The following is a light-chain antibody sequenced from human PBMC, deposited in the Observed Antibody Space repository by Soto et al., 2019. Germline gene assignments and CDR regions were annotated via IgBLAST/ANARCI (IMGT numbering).Light chain of an antibody. CDR2: EGS. Sequence: QSALTQPASVSGSPGQSITISCTGTSSDVGSYNLVSWYQQHPGKAPKLMIYEGSKRPSGISNRFSGSKSGNTASLTISGLQAEDEAEYYCCSYADSSRFYVFGSGTKLTVL. J-gene: IGLJ1*01. V-gene: IGLV2-23*01. CDR1: SSDVGSYNL. CDR3: CSYADSSRFYV.